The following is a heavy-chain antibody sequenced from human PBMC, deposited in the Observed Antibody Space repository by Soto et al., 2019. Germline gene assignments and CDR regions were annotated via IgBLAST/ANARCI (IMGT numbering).Heavy chain of an antibody. V-gene: IGHV1-69*13. CDR1: GGTFSSYA. CDR3: ARCHSSSDLTGYGMDV. D-gene: IGHD6-6*01. Sequence: GASVKVSCKASGGTFSSYAISWVRQAPGQGLEWMGGIIPIFGTANYAQKFQGRVTITADESTSTAYMELSSLRSEDTAVYYCARCHSSSDLTGYGMDVWGQGTTVTVSS. J-gene: IGHJ6*02. CDR2: IIPIFGTA.